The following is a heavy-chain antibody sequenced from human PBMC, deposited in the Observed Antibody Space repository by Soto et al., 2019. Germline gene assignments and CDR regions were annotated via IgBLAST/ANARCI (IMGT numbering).Heavy chain of an antibody. V-gene: IGHV1-69*13. CDR2: IIPIFGTA. Sequence: ASVKVSCKASGGTFSSYASSWVRQAPGQGLEWMGGIIPIFGTANYAQKFQGRVTITADESTSTAYMELSSLRSEDTAVYYCARVTVNHYYYYYGMDVWGQGTTVTVSS. CDR3: ARVTVNHYYYYYGMDV. CDR1: GGTFSSYA. J-gene: IGHJ6*02. D-gene: IGHD4-17*01.